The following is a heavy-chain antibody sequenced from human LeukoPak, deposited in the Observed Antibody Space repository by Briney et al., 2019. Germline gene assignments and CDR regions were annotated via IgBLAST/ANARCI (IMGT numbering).Heavy chain of an antibody. D-gene: IGHD6-13*01. CDR1: GFTFSSYE. Sequence: GGSLRLSCAASGFTFSSYEMNWVRQAPGKGLEWVSSISRSATTIYYADSVRGRFTISRDNAKNSLYLQMNSLRAEDTAVYFCARVGALSSSWLLYWGQGTLVTVSS. J-gene: IGHJ4*02. CDR2: ISRSATTI. CDR3: ARVGALSSSWLLY. V-gene: IGHV3-48*03.